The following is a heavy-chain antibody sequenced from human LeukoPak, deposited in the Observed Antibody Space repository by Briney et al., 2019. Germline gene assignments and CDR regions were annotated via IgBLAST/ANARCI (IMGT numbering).Heavy chain of an antibody. V-gene: IGHV1-69*05. Sequence: SVKVSCKASGDTFSNCGISWVRQAPGQGLEWMGGIIPILRTPNYPQKFQGRVTITTVESTSTAYMELSSLRSDDTAIYYCARGCSDDFWSGYWSYFDHWGQGTLVTVSS. CDR1: GDTFSNCG. J-gene: IGHJ4*02. D-gene: IGHD3-3*01. CDR3: ARGCSDDFWSGYWSYFDH. CDR2: IIPILRTP.